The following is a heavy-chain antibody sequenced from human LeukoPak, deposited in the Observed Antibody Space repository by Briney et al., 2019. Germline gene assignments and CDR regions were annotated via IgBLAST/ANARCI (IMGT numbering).Heavy chain of an antibody. Sequence: ASVKVSCKSSGYTFDEYGINWVRQAPGHGLEWMGWISVQNGNTKYAQNVQGRVTMTTDTSTETAYMELRTLRSDDTAVYYCARDYFGLGSYFGTGDYWGQGTLVTVSS. CDR1: GYTFDEYG. V-gene: IGHV1-18*01. D-gene: IGHD3-10*01. CDR3: ARDYFGLGSYFGTGDY. CDR2: ISVQNGNT. J-gene: IGHJ4*02.